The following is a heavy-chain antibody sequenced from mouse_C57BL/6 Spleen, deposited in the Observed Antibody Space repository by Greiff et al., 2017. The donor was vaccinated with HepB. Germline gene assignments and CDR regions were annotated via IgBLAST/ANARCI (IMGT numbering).Heavy chain of an antibody. J-gene: IGHJ2*01. CDR3: AREVYDYDVDYFDY. CDR2: IYPGSGNT. CDR1: GYTFTDYY. V-gene: IGHV1-76*01. Sequence: QVQLQQSGAELVRPGASVKLSCKASGYTFTDYYINWVKQRPGQGLEWIARIYPGSGNTYYNEKFKGKATLTAEKSSSTAYMQLSSLTSEDSAVYFCAREVYDYDVDYFDYWGQGTTLTVSS. D-gene: IGHD2-4*01.